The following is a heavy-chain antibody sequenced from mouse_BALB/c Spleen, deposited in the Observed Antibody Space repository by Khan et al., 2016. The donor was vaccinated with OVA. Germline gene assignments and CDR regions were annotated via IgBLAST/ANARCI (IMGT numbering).Heavy chain of an antibody. V-gene: IGHV2-6-1*01. CDR1: GFSLTNYG. CDR3: ARQPYYHYNIMDY. D-gene: IGHD2-10*01. J-gene: IGHJ4*01. CDR2: IWSDGRT. Sequence: VQLQESGPGLVAPSQSLSITCTISGFSLTNYGVHWVRQPPGKGLEWLVVIWSDGRTTYNSALKSRLTISKDNSKSQVFLQMNSLQTDDTAMYFCARQPYYHYNIMDYWGQGTSVTVSS.